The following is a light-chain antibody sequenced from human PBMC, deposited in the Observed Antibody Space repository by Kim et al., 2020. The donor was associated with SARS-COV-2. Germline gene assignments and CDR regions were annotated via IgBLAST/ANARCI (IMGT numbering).Light chain of an antibody. CDR2: GAS. CDR1: QSVNSH. CDR3: QQYNNWPPLT. Sequence: SPGERATLSCRASQSVNSHFAWYQQKPGQAPRLLIYGASTRAAGIPARFSGSGSGTDFTLSISSLQSEDFAVYYCQQYNNWPPLTFGGGTKVDIK. J-gene: IGKJ4*01. V-gene: IGKV3-15*01.